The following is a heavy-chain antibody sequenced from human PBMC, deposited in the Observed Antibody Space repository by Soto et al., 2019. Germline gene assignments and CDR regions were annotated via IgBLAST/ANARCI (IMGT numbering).Heavy chain of an antibody. Sequence: GGSLRLSCTASGFTFGDYAMSWVRQAPGKGLEWVGFIRSKAYGGTTEYAASVKGRFTISRDDSKSIAYLQMNSLKTEDTAVYYCTRDSGSYYYYYYMDVWGKGTTVTVSS. J-gene: IGHJ6*03. CDR1: GFTFGDYA. CDR2: IRSKAYGGTT. V-gene: IGHV3-49*04. D-gene: IGHD1-26*01. CDR3: TRDSGSYYYYYYMDV.